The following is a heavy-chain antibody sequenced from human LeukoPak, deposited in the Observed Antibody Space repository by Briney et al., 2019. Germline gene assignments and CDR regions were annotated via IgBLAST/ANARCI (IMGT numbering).Heavy chain of an antibody. V-gene: IGHV3-11*05. CDR3: ARAEEQWLSYFDY. CDR1: GFTFSEYY. D-gene: IGHD6-19*01. Sequence: GSLRLSCVASGFTFSEYYMGWIRQAPGKGLEWVSYISSSSSYTNYADSVKGRFTVSRDNAKNSLYLQMNSLRAEDTAVYYCARAEEQWLSYFDYWGQGTLVTVSS. CDR2: ISSSSSYT. J-gene: IGHJ4*02.